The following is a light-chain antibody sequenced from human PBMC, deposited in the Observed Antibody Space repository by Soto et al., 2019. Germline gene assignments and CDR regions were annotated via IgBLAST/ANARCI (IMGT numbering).Light chain of an antibody. CDR1: QSISSW. Sequence: DIQMTQSPSTLSASVGDRVTITCRASQSISSWLAWYQQKPGKAPKLLIYDASSLESGVPSRFSGSGSGTEFTLTISSLQPDDFATYYCQQYNTSYTFGQGTKPEIK. J-gene: IGKJ2*01. CDR2: DAS. V-gene: IGKV1-5*01. CDR3: QQYNTSYT.